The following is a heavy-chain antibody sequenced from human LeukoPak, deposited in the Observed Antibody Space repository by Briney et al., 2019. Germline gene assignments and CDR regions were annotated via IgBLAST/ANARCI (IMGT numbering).Heavy chain of an antibody. CDR3: ARGRDYSNYEADY. Sequence: ASVKVSCKASGYTFTSYDINWVRQATGQGLEWVGWMNPNSGNTGYAQKFQGRVTMTRNTSISTAYMELSSLRSEDTAVYYCARGRDYSNYEADYWGQGTLVTVSS. CDR2: MNPNSGNT. D-gene: IGHD4-11*01. V-gene: IGHV1-8*01. J-gene: IGHJ4*02. CDR1: GYTFTSYD.